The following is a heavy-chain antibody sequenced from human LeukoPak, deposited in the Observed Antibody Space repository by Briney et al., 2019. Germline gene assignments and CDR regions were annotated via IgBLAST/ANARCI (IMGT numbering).Heavy chain of an antibody. CDR1: GFTFSSYA. CDR3: AKGIGGGSCADY. V-gene: IGHV3-23*01. CDR2: ISGSGGST. Sequence: GGSLRPSCAASGFTFSSYAMSWVRQAPGKGLEWVSAISGSGGSTYYADSVKGRFTISRDNSKNTLYLQMNSLRAEDTAVYYCAKGIGGGSCADYWGQGTLVTVSS. J-gene: IGHJ4*02. D-gene: IGHD2-15*01.